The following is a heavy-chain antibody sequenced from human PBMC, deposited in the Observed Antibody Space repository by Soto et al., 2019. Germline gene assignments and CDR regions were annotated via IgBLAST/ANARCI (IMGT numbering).Heavy chain of an antibody. CDR2: IWYDGSNK. V-gene: IGHV3-33*01. D-gene: IGHD4-17*01. CDR1: GFTFSSYG. J-gene: IGHJ4*02. Sequence: SGGSLRLSCAASGFTFSSYGMHWVRQAPGKGLEWVAVIWYDGSNKYYADSVKGRFTISRDNSKNTLYLQMNSLRAEDTAVYYCATTMAYYGNYDFDYWGQGTLVTVSS. CDR3: ATTMAYYGNYDFDY.